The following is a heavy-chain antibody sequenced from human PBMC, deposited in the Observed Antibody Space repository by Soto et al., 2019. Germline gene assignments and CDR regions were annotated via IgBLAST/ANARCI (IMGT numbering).Heavy chain of an antibody. Sequence: GGSLRLSCAASGFTFDDYGMSWVRQALGKGLEWVSGINWNGGRIGYADSVKGRFTISRDNAKNSLYLQMNSLRAEDTALYHCAVIAVAGRDSIVFDIWGQGTMVTVSS. CDR1: GFTFDDYG. CDR3: AVIAVAGRDSIVFDI. V-gene: IGHV3-20*01. D-gene: IGHD6-19*01. CDR2: INWNGGRI. J-gene: IGHJ3*02.